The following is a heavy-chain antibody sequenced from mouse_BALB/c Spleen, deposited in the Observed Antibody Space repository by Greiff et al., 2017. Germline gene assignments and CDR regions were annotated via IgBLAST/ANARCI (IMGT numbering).Heavy chain of an antibody. J-gene: IGHJ4*01. CDR1: GFAFSSYD. V-gene: IGHV5-12-1*01. Sequence: EVKLMESGGGLVKPGGSLKLSCAASGFAFSSYDMSWVRQTPEKRLEWVAYISSGGGSTYYPDTVKGRFTISRDNAKNTLYLQMSSLKSEDTAMYYCARRDGYTYAMDYWGQGTSVTVSS. D-gene: IGHD2-3*01. CDR3: ARRDGYTYAMDY. CDR2: ISSGGGST.